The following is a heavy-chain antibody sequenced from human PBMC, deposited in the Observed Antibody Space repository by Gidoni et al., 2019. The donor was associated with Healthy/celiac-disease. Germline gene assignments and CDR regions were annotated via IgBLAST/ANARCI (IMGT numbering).Heavy chain of an antibody. Sequence: EVQLFASGGGLVQPGGSLRLPCAASGFPFRSYAIIWVRQAPGQGLEWVSAISGSGGSTYEADSVKGRFTIDRDNSKNTLYLQMNSLRAEDTAVYYGAKYGVNYDSVTGRQLVWYFDYWGQGTLVTVSS. J-gene: IGHJ4*02. CDR3: AKYGVNYDSVTGRQLVWYFDY. D-gene: IGHD3-9*01. V-gene: IGHV3-23*01. CDR1: GFPFRSYA. CDR2: ISGSGGST.